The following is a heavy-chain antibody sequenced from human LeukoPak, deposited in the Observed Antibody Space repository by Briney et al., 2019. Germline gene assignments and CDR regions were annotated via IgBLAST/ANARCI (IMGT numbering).Heavy chain of an antibody. CDR3: ARELFRGAFDI. J-gene: IGHJ3*02. Sequence: SVKVTCKASGYTFTSYGISWVRQAPGQGLEWMGWISAYSGNTTYAQKLQGRVTMNKDTSTRTAYMELRSLRSDDTSVYYCARELFRGAFDIWGQGTMVTVSS. V-gene: IGHV1-18*01. D-gene: IGHD3-10*01. CDR2: ISAYSGNT. CDR1: GYTFTSYG.